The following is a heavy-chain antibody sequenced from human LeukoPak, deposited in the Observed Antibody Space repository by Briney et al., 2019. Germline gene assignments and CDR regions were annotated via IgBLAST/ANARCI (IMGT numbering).Heavy chain of an antibody. CDR1: GGSISGYY. CDR2: IYTSGST. Sequence: PSETPSLTCTVSGGSISGYYWSWIRQPAGKGLEWIGRIYTSGSTNYNPSLKSRVTISVDTSKNQFSLKLSSVTAADTAVYYCAKGPVVRGVSRILKTGEKGALDYWGQGILVTVSS. CDR3: AKGPVVRGVSRILKTGEKGALDY. D-gene: IGHD3-10*01. J-gene: IGHJ4*02. V-gene: IGHV4-4*07.